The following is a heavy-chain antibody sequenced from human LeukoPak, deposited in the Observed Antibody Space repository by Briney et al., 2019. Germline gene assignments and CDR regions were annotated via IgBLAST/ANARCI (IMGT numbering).Heavy chain of an antibody. D-gene: IGHD6-19*01. CDR2: INPNSGGT. CDR3: ARERPVAGIETLDY. V-gene: IGHV1-2*02. Sequence: GASVKVSCKASGYTFTGYYMHWVRQAPGQGLEWMGWINPNSGGTNYAQKFQGRVTMTRDTSISTAYMELRSLRSDDTAVYYCARERPVAGIETLDYWGQGTLVTVSS. J-gene: IGHJ4*02. CDR1: GYTFTGYY.